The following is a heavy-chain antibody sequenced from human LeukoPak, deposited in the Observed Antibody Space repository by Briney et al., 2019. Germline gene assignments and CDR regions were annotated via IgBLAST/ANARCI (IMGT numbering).Heavy chain of an antibody. J-gene: IGHJ4*02. CDR2: IYYSGST. Sequence: SETLSLTCTVSGGSISSGGYYWSWIRQHPGKGLEWIGYIYYSGSTYYNPSLKSRVTISVDTSENQFSLKLSSVTAADTAAYYCARTVYGDYAYWGQGTLVTVSS. D-gene: IGHD4-17*01. V-gene: IGHV4-31*03. CDR1: GGSISSGGYY. CDR3: ARTVYGDYAY.